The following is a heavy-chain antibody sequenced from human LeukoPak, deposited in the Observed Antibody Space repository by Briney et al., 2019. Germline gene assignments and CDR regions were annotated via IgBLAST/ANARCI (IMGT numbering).Heavy chain of an antibody. CDR3: AKDEPIVPAANYYYCYMDV. V-gene: IGHV3-48*01. D-gene: IGHD2-2*01. Sequence: GGSLRLSCAASGFTFNTYGMNWFRQAPGRGLEWISYINSVGGTTFYADSVKGRFTISRDNSKNTLYLQMNSLRAEDTAVYYCAKDEPIVPAANYYYCYMDVWGKGTTVTVSS. J-gene: IGHJ6*03. CDR1: GFTFNTYG. CDR2: INSVGGTT.